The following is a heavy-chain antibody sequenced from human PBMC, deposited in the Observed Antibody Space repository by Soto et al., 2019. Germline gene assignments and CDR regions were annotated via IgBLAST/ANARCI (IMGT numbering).Heavy chain of an antibody. CDR2: IYHSGST. CDR1: SGSISSSNW. CDR3: ARVPKPYSSSPINWFDP. V-gene: IGHV4-4*02. D-gene: IGHD6-6*01. Sequence: SETLSLTCAVSSGSISSSNWWSWVRQPPGKGLEWIGEIYHSGSTNYNPSLKSRVTISVDTSKNQFSLKLSSVTAADTAVYYCARVPKPYSSSPINWFDPWGQGTLVTVSS. J-gene: IGHJ5*02.